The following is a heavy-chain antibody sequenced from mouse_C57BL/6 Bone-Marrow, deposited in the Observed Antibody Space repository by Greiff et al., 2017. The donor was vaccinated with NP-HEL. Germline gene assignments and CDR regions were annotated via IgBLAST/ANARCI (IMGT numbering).Heavy chain of an antibody. CDR3: ATEIYYYGSSYYWFAY. J-gene: IGHJ3*01. V-gene: IGHV1-61*01. CDR2: IYPSDSET. Sequence: QVQLKQPGAELVRPGSSVKLSCKASGYTFTSYWMDWVKQRPGQGLEWIGNIYPSDSETHYNQKFKDKATLTVDKSSSTAYMQLSSLTSEDSAVYYCATEIYYYGSSYYWFAYWGQGTLVTVSA. D-gene: IGHD1-1*01. CDR1: GYTFTSYW.